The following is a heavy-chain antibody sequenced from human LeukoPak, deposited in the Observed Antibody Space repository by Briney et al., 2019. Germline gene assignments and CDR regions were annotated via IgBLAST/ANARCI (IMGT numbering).Heavy chain of an antibody. J-gene: IGHJ4*02. D-gene: IGHD4-17*01. CDR3: ARASIDYGDYVFDY. Sequence: ASVNVSFKASGYTFTGYYMHWVRQAPGQGLEWMGWINPNSGGTNYAQKFQGWVTMTRDTSISTAYMELSRLRSDDTAVYYCARASIDYGDYVFDYWGQGTLVTVSS. CDR2: INPNSGGT. V-gene: IGHV1-2*04. CDR1: GYTFTGYY.